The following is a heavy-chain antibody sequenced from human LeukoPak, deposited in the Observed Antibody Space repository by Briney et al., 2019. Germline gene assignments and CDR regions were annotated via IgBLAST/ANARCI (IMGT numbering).Heavy chain of an antibody. V-gene: IGHV4-39*07. CDR1: GGSISSSSYY. Sequence: SETLSLTCTVSGGSISSSSYYWGWIRQPPGKGLEWIGEINHSGSTNYNPSLKSRVTISVDTSKNQFSLKLSSVTAADTAVYYCAREVTYYYGSGSYALEDYWGQGTLVTVSS. CDR3: AREVTYYYGSGSYALEDY. J-gene: IGHJ4*02. D-gene: IGHD3-10*01. CDR2: INHSGST.